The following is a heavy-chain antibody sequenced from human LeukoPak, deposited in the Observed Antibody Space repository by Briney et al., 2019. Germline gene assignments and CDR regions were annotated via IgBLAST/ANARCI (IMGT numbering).Heavy chain of an antibody. CDR3: ARCIAAAGTVDWFDP. Sequence: KTSETLSLTCAVYGGSFSGYYWSWIRQPPGKGLEWIGSIYHSGSTYYNPSLKSRVTISVDTSKNQFSLKLSSVTAADTAVYYCARCIAAAGTVDWFDPWGQGTLVTVSS. V-gene: IGHV4-34*01. CDR1: GGSFSGYY. J-gene: IGHJ5*02. CDR2: IYHSGST. D-gene: IGHD6-13*01.